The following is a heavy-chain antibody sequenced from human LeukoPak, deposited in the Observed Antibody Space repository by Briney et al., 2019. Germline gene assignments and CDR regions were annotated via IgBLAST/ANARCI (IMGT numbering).Heavy chain of an antibody. J-gene: IGHJ4*02. CDR3: ARRLGYCSTTSCYVAPFDY. D-gene: IGHD2-2*01. CDR1: GFTFSSYA. V-gene: IGHV3-23*01. CDR2: INSWWGAT. Sequence: GGSVRLSCAASGFTFSSYAMSWVRQAPGKGLEWVSAINSWWGATYYADSVKGRFTISRDNSKNTLYLQMNSLRAEDTAVYYCARRLGYCSTTSCYVAPFDYWGQGTLVTVSS.